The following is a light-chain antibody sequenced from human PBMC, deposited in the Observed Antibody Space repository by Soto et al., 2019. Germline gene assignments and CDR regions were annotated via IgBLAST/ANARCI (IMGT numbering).Light chain of an antibody. Sequence: DIQMTQSPSTLSASVGDSVTITCRASQSVGRWLAWYQQKPGKAPKVLIYKASTLEYGVPSRFSGSGSGTEFTLTINSLQPDDFATYYCQQYDSYSTFGQGTKVDIK. CDR2: KAS. CDR3: QQYDSYST. V-gene: IGKV1-5*03. CDR1: QSVGRW. J-gene: IGKJ1*01.